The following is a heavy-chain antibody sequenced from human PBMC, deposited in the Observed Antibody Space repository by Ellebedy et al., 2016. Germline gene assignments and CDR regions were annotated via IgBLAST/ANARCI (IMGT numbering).Heavy chain of an antibody. J-gene: IGHJ3*02. CDR3: ARVHGSAYYYDSSGYYLNAFDI. D-gene: IGHD3-22*01. V-gene: IGHV1-58*01. CDR1: GFTFTSSA. Sequence: SVKVSXXASGFTFTSSAVQWVRQARGQRLEWIGWIVVGSGNTNYAQKFQGRVTITADESTSTAYMELSSLRSEDTAVYYCARVHGSAYYYDSSGYYLNAFDIWGQGTMVTVSS. CDR2: IVVGSGNT.